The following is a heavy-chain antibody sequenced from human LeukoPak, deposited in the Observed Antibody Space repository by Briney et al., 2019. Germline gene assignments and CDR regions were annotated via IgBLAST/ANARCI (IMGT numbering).Heavy chain of an antibody. Sequence: PGGSLRLSCAASGFTFNSYAMSWVRQAPGKGLEWVSAICGSGNRIYYADSVKGRFTISRDNSKNTLYLQMNSLRVEDTPVYYCAKGGDIVVVPAATLDYWGQGTLVTVSS. CDR2: ICGSGNRI. J-gene: IGHJ4*02. V-gene: IGHV3-23*01. CDR1: GFTFNSYA. D-gene: IGHD2-2*01. CDR3: AKGGDIVVVPAATLDY.